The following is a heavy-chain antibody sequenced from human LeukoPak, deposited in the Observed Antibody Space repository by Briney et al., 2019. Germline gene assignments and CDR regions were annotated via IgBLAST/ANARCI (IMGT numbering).Heavy chain of an antibody. CDR3: ARNYRYNWNHGAFDI. CDR2: IKQDGSEK. CDR1: GFTFSSYG. J-gene: IGHJ3*02. Sequence: PGGSLRLSCAASGFTFSSYGMHWVRQAPGKGLEWVANIKQDGSEKYYVDSVKGRFTISRDNAKNSLYLQMNSLRAEDTAVYYCARNYRYNWNHGAFDIWGQGTMVTVSS. D-gene: IGHD1-1*01. V-gene: IGHV3-7*01.